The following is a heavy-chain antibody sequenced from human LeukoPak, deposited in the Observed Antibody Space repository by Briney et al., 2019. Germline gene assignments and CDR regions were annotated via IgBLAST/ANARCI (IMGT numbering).Heavy chain of an antibody. CDR2: ISSSGSTI. J-gene: IGHJ4*02. CDR1: GFTFSTYW. V-gene: IGHV3-48*04. D-gene: IGHD3-3*01. Sequence: GGSLRLSCAASGFTFSTYWMNWVRQAPGKGLEWVSYISSSGSTIYYADSVKGRFTISRDNAKNSLYLQMNSLRAEDTAVYYCAREGENYDFWSGYYPFDYWGQGTLVTVSS. CDR3: AREGENYDFWSGYYPFDY.